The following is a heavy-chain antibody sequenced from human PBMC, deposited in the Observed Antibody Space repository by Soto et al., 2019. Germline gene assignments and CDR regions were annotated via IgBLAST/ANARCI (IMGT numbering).Heavy chain of an antibody. D-gene: IGHD7-27*01. J-gene: IGHJ4*02. V-gene: IGHV4-30-4*08. CDR3: ARGPSGDKVDS. CDR2: IYEGGTT. CDR1: GGSIRSDDYY. Sequence: QVQLQESGPGLVKPSQTLSLTCTVSGGSIRSDDYYWSWIRQSPDKGLEWIGPIYEGGTTYYNPSLKSRITISVDTSKTQFSLKVNSVTAADTAVYYCARGPSGDKVDSWGQGILVTVSS.